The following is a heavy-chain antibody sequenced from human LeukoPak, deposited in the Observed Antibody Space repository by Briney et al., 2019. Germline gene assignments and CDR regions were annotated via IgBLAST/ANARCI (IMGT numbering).Heavy chain of an antibody. Sequence: GGFLRLSCAASGFIFSSYWMHWVRHAPGKGLVWVSRIKTDGSSTSYADSVKGRFTISRDNAKNTLYLQMNSLRAEDTAVYYCARDDSYCTNGVCSAGFDPWGQGTLVTVSS. D-gene: IGHD2-8*01. CDR1: GFIFSSYW. V-gene: IGHV3-74*01. CDR2: IKTDGSST. CDR3: ARDDSYCTNGVCSAGFDP. J-gene: IGHJ5*02.